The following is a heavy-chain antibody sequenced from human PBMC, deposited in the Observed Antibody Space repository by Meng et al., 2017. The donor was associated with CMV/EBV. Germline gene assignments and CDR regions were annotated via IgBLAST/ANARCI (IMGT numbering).Heavy chain of an antibody. Sequence: SETLSLTCTVSGGSISSYYWSWIRQPPGKGLEWIGYIYYSGSTNYNPSLKSRVTISVDTSKNQFSLKPSSVTAADTAVYYCARGPPYSTYYYYYGMDVWGQGTTVTVSS. V-gene: IGHV4-59*01. D-gene: IGHD2-21*01. CDR2: IYYSGST. CDR3: ARGPPYSTYYYYYGMDV. J-gene: IGHJ6*02. CDR1: GGSISSYY.